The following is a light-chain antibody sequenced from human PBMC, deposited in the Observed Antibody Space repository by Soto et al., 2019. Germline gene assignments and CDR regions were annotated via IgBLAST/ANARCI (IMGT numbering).Light chain of an antibody. CDR1: QSIISW. Sequence: DIQMTQSPSTLSASVGDRVTITFRASQSIISWLAWYQQKPGNATKLLIYKASSLQSGVPSRFSGNGSGTEFTLTIISLQPDEFATYYCKQKYRDSGTFGQGTKEEI. CDR2: KAS. V-gene: IGKV1-5*03. J-gene: IGKJ1*01. CDR3: KQKYRDSGT.